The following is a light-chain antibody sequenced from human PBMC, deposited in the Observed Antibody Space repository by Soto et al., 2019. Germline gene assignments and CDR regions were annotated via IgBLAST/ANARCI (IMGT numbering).Light chain of an antibody. V-gene: IGKV1-5*01. CDR2: DAS. J-gene: IGKJ1*01. CDR3: QQYNSYL. Sequence: DIKMTQSPSTLSASVGDRVTITCRVSQSISSRLAWYQQKPGKAPKLLIYDASSLEVGVPSRFSGRGSGTAFPLTIINLQPDDFAPYFGQQYNSYLFVQGT. CDR1: QSISSR.